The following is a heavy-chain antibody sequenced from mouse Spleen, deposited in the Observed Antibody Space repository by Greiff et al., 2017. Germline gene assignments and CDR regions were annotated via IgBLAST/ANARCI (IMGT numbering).Heavy chain of an antibody. CDR2: IDPETGGT. J-gene: IGHJ2*01. CDR3: TRWNFYYYDGSYFDY. D-gene: IGHD1-1*01. CDR1: GYTFTDYE. V-gene: IGHV1-15*01. Sequence: VQLQQSGAELVRPGASVTLSCKASGYTFTDYEMHWVKQTPVHGLEWIGAIDPETGGTAYNQKFKGKAILTADKSSSTAYMELRSLTSEDSAVYYCTRWNFYYYDGSYFDYWGQGTTLTVSS.